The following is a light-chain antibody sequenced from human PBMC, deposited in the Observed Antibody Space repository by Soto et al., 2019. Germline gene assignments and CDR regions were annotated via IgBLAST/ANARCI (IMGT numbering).Light chain of an antibody. Sequence: EFVLTQSPGTLSLSPGERATLSCRASQTVRNNYLAWYQQKPGQAPKLLIYDASSRVTGIPDRFSGGGSGTDFILTISRLEPEDFAVYYCQQFSSYPLTFGGGTKVHIK. CDR2: DAS. V-gene: IGKV3-20*01. CDR3: QQFSSYPLT. CDR1: QTVRNNY. J-gene: IGKJ4*01.